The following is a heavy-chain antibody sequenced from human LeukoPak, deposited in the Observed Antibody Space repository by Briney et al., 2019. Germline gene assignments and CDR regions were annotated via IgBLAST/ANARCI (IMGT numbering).Heavy chain of an antibody. V-gene: IGHV3-74*01. CDR3: VTLTTAVNQGAFDI. J-gene: IGHJ3*02. CDR2: INADGSSI. D-gene: IGHD3-9*01. Sequence: PGGSLRLSCAASGFSFSSYWVHWIRQAPGKGLVWVARINADGSSISYVDSVKGRFTISRDNAENTLDLQMKSLRAEDTVVYYCVTLTTAVNQGAFDIWGQGTMVTVSS. CDR1: GFSFSSYW.